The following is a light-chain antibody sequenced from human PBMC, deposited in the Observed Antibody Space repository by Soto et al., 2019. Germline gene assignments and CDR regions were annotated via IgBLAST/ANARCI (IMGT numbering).Light chain of an antibody. CDR3: QKYNSAPRT. Sequence: DIQMTQSPSSLSASVGDRVTITCRASQGISNYLAWYQQKPGKVPKLLIYAASTLQSGVPSRFSGSGSGTDFHLPISSLQPDDVATYYCQKYNSAPRTFGQGTRLEIK. V-gene: IGKV1-27*01. CDR2: AAS. CDR1: QGISNY. J-gene: IGKJ5*01.